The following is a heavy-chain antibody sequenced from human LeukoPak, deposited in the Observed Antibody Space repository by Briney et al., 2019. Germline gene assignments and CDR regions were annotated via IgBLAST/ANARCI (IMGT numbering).Heavy chain of an antibody. V-gene: IGHV3-20*03. D-gene: IGHD2-15*01. CDR3: ARDLADIVVVVAATGHAFDI. CDR1: GFTFDDYG. Sequence: PGGSLSLSSAASGFTFDDYGMSWVRQAPGKGLEWVSGINWNGGSTVYADSVKGRFTISRDNAKNSLYLQMNSLRAEDTALYYCARDLADIVVVVAATGHAFDIWGQGTMVTVSS. CDR2: INWNGGST. J-gene: IGHJ3*02.